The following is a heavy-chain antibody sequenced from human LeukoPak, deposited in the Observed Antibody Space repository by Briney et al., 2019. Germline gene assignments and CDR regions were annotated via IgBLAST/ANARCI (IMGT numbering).Heavy chain of an antibody. CDR2: MYYSGSS. Sequence: PSETLSLTCTVSGGSISSSSYYWGWIRQPPGKGLEWIGSMYYSGSSDHNPSLKSRVTISVDTSKRHFFLKLSSVTAADTAVYYCARRWSSGPTHFDYWGQGTLVTVSS. CDR3: ARRWSSGPTHFDY. J-gene: IGHJ4*02. V-gene: IGHV4-39*02. D-gene: IGHD6-19*01. CDR1: GGSISSSSYY.